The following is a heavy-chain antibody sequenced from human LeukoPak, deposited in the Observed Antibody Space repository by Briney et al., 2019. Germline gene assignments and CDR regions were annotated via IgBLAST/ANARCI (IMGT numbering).Heavy chain of an antibody. CDR1: GYTFTGYY. D-gene: IGHD6-19*01. J-gene: IGHJ4*02. CDR2: INPNSGGT. V-gene: IGHV1-2*02. CDR3: ASGEWLVYFDY. Sequence: ASVTVSCKASGYTFTGYYMHWVRQAPGQGLEWMGWINPNSGGTNYAQKSRGRVTMTGDTSISTAYMELSRLRSDDTAVYYCASGEWLVYFDYWGQGTLVTVSS.